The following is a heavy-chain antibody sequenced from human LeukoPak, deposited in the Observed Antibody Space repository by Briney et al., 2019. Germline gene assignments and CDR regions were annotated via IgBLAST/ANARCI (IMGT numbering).Heavy chain of an antibody. CDR2: ISSSSSYI. J-gene: IGHJ4*02. D-gene: IGHD3-22*01. CDR1: GLTFSSYS. Sequence: GGSLRLSCAASGLTFSSYSMNWVRQAPGKGLEWVSSISSSSSYIYYADSVKSRFTISRDNAKNSLYLQMNSLRAEDTAVYYCASPGHYDSSGYYDYWGQGTLVTVSS. V-gene: IGHV3-21*01. CDR3: ASPGHYDSSGYYDY.